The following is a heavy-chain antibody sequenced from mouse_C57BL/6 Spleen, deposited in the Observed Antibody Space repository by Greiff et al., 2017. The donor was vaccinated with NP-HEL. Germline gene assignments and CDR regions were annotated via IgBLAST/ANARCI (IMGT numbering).Heavy chain of an antibody. J-gene: IGHJ3*01. V-gene: IGHV1-15*01. Sequence: QVQLQQSGAELVRPGASVTLSCKASGYTFTDYEMHWVKQTPVHGLEWIGAIDPETGGTAYNQKFKGKAILTADKSSGTAYMELRSLTSEDSAVYYCTRGWFAYWGQGTLVTVSA. CDR3: TRGWFAY. CDR2: IDPETGGT. CDR1: GYTFTDYE.